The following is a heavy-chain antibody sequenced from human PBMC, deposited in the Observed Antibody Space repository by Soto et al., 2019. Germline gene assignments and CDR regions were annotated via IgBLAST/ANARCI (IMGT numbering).Heavy chain of an antibody. J-gene: IGHJ6*02. CDR2: IDYSGST. V-gene: IGHV4-61*01. Sequence: QVQLQESGPGLVRPSETLSLTCTVSGASVSSGYYYWSWIRQPPGKGLEWIAYIDYSGSTNYNPSLKRRVTISVDTSNNQFSLKLSSVTAADTAVYYCARIVQKDWTLLSNYYYGVDVWGQGTTVTVSS. CDR1: GASVSSGYYY. CDR3: ARIVQKDWTLLSNYYYGVDV. D-gene: IGHD3-10*01.